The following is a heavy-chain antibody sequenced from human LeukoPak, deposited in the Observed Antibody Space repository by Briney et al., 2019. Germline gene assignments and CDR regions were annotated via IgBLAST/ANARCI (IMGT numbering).Heavy chain of an antibody. CDR1: GFPFSSSE. CDR3: VREGGDYRDAFDV. J-gene: IGHJ3*01. Sequence: GGSLRLSCAASGFPFSSSEMNWVRQAPGKGLEWVSYISSIGSAIHYADSVKGRFTISRDNARNSLYLQMNSLTADDTAVYYCVREGGDYRDAFDVWGQGTVVTVSS. V-gene: IGHV3-48*03. CDR2: ISSIGSAI. D-gene: IGHD2-21*02.